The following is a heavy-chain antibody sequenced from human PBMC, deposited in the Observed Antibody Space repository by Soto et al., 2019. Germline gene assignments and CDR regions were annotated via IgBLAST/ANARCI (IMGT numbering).Heavy chain of an antibody. CDR1: GFTFSGSA. V-gene: IGHV3-73*01. CDR2: IRSKANSYAT. Sequence: GGSLRLSCAASGFTFSGSAMHWVRQASGKGLEWVGRIRSKANSYATAYAASVKGRFTISRDDSKNTAYLQMNSLKAEDTAVYYCTRPEYSSSSGYYYYYMDVWGKGTTVTVSS. J-gene: IGHJ6*03. D-gene: IGHD6-6*01. CDR3: TRPEYSSSSGYYYYYMDV.